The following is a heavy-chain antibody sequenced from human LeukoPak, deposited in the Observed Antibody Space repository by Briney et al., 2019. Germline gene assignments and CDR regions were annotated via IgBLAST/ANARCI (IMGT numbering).Heavy chain of an antibody. J-gene: IGHJ4*02. D-gene: IGHD2-2*01. V-gene: IGHV4-39*01. CDR2: IFYSGST. Sequence: KPSETLSPTCTVSGDSISSSTYYWGWIRQPPGKGLEWIGSIFYSGSTYYNPSLKSRVTISVDTSKNQFSLKLRSVTAADTAVYYCARHGGPRSNSFQLPLDYWGQGTLVTVSS. CDR3: ARHGGPRSNSFQLPLDY. CDR1: GDSISSSTYY.